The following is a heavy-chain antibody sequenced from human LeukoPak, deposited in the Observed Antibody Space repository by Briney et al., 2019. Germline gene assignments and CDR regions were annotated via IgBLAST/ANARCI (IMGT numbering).Heavy chain of an antibody. Sequence: SVKVSCKASGGTFISYAISWVRQAPGQGLEWMGGIIPIFGTANYAQKFQGRVTITADESTSTAYMELSSLRSEDTAVYYCARDKDGAARPTWFDPWGQGTLVTVSS. V-gene: IGHV1-69*13. J-gene: IGHJ5*02. CDR2: IIPIFGTA. CDR1: GGTFISYA. D-gene: IGHD6-6*01. CDR3: ARDKDGAARPTWFDP.